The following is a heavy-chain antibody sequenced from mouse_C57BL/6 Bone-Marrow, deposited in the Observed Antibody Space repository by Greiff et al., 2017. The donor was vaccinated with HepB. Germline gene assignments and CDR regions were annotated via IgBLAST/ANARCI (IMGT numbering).Heavy chain of an antibody. CDR2: ISSGGSYT. D-gene: IGHD1-1*01. CDR3: ARHGVDAMDY. Sequence: EVQLVESGEGLVKPGGSLKLSCAASGFTFSSYAMSWVRQTPDKRLEWVATISSGGSYTYYPDSVKGRFTISRDNAKNTLYLQMSSLKSEDTAMYYCARHGVDAMDYWGQGTSVTVSS. J-gene: IGHJ4*01. V-gene: IGHV5-6*01. CDR1: GFTFSSYA.